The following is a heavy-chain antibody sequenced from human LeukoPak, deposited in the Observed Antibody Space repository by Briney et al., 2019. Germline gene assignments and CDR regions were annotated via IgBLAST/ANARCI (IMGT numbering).Heavy chain of an antibody. V-gene: IGHV1-8*01. D-gene: IGHD6-19*01. CDR1: GYTFTSYD. J-gene: IGHJ4*02. CDR3: ARRYSSGWDPFDY. Sequence: ASVKVSCKASGYTFTSYDTNWVRQATGQGLEWMGWMNPNSGNTGYAQKFQGRVTMTRNTSISTAYMELSSLRSEDTAVYYCARRYSSGWDPFDYWGQGTLVTVSS. CDR2: MNPNSGNT.